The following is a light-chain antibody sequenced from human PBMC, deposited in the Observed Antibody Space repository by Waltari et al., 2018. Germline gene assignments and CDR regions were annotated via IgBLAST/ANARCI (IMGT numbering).Light chain of an antibody. J-gene: IGLJ3*02. V-gene: IGLV1-44*01. CDR2: ANN. Sequence: QSVLTQPPSASGTPGQRVTISCSGSSSNIGLGPVSWYQQLPGTAPRLLIYANNHRPSGVPARFSGSKSGTSASLAISGLQVEAEADYYCAAWDDDLNGWVFGGGTKVTVL. CDR1: SSNIGLGP. CDR3: AAWDDDLNGWV.